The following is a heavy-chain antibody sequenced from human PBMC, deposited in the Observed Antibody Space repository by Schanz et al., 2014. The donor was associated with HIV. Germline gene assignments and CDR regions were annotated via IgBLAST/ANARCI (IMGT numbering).Heavy chain of an antibody. CDR1: GFTFSDYP. CDR3: AKSNGGDTAVVQYYFDY. Sequence: VQLVESGGGVVQPGRSLRLSCAASGFTFSDYPMSWFRQAPGKGLEWLANIKEDGIEKYYVDSVKGRFTISRDNAKNSLYLNMYSLRAEDTAVYFCAKSNGGDTAVVQYYFDYWGQGTLVSVSS. V-gene: IGHV3-7*01. J-gene: IGHJ4*02. D-gene: IGHD5-18*01. CDR2: IKEDGIEK.